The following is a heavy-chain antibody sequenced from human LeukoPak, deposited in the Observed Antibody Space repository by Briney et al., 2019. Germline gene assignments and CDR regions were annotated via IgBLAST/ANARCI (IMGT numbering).Heavy chain of an antibody. CDR1: GFTFSDYW. D-gene: IGHD6-19*01. CDR2: IKQDGSEK. V-gene: IGHV3-7*05. J-gene: IGHJ4*02. Sequence: PGGSLRLSCAASGFTFSDYWMSWVRQAPGKGLEWVANIKQDGSEKYYVDSVKGRFTISRDNAKNSLYLQMNSLRAEDTAVYYCAESSGWARYFDYWGQGTLVTVSS. CDR3: AESSGWARYFDY.